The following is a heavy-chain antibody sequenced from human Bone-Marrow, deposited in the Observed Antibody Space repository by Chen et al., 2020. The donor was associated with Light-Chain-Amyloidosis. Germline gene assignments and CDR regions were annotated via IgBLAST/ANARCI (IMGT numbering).Heavy chain of an antibody. D-gene: IGHD6-19*01. CDR3: ARLRGYNSAWVDY. Sequence: QVQLQESGPGLVKPSETLSLTCTVSGASISSYYWSWIRQSPGKGLEWIGYLYHSGGINYNPSFTSRVTLSIDTSKNQFSLKLSSVTAAHTAIYYCARLRGYNSAWVDYWGQGTLVTVSS. CDR2: LYHSGGI. V-gene: IGHV4-59*01. J-gene: IGHJ4*02. CDR1: GASISSYY.